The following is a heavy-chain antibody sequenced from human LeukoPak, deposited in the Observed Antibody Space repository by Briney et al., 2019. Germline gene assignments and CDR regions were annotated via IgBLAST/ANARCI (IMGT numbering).Heavy chain of an antibody. CDR2: IIPIVGTA. Sequence: SVKVSCKASAGTFGSYAISWVRQAPGQGLEWMGGIIPIVGTANYAQKSQGRVTITADESTSTAYMELSNLRSEDTAVYYCARLPYYYGSGSPWANYYYYMDVWGKGTTVTVSS. V-gene: IGHV1-69*01. CDR3: ARLPYYYGSGSPWANYYYYMDV. CDR1: AGTFGSYA. J-gene: IGHJ6*03. D-gene: IGHD3-10*01.